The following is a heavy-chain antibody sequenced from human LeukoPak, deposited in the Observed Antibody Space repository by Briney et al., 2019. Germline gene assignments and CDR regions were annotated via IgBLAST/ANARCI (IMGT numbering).Heavy chain of an antibody. V-gene: IGHV3-48*03. Sequence: LSLTCTVSGGSINSYYWSWVRQPPGKGLEWVSYISSSGRTIFYADSVKGRFTVSRDNAKNSLYLQMNSLRAEDTAVYYCVRRYCSSTSCTLDSWGQGTLVTVSS. CDR3: VRRYCSSTSCTLDS. D-gene: IGHD2-2*01. CDR2: ISSSGRTI. J-gene: IGHJ4*02. CDR1: GGSINSYY.